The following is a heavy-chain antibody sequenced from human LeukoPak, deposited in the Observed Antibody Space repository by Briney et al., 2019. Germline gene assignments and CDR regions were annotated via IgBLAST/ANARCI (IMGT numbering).Heavy chain of an antibody. V-gene: IGHV4-59*01. CDR3: ARDEETGFDP. CDR1: GGSISRYY. J-gene: IGHJ5*02. CDR2: IYYSGST. D-gene: IGHD2-21*02. Sequence: SETLSLTCTVSGGSISRYYWSWIRQPPGKGREWIGYIYYSGSTNYNPSLKSRVTISVDTSKNQCSLKLSSVTAADTAVYYCARDEETGFDPWGQGTLVTVSS.